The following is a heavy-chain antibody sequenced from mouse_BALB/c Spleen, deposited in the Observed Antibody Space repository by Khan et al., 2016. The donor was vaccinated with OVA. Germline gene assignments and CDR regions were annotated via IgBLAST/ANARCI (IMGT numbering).Heavy chain of an antibody. D-gene: IGHD2-3*01. V-gene: IGHV9-3-1*01. Sequence: QVQLQQSGPELKKPGETVKISCKASGYTFTNYGMNWVKQAPGKGLKWMGWINTYTGEPTYADDFKGRFAFSLETSASTAYLQINNLKNEDTATYFCAKIYDGYHYFDYWGQGTTLTVSS. CDR3: AKIYDGYHYFDY. CDR2: INTYTGEP. CDR1: GYTFTNYG. J-gene: IGHJ2*01.